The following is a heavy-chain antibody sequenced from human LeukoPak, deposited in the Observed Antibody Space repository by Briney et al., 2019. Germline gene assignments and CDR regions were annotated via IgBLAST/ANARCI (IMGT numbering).Heavy chain of an antibody. J-gene: IGHJ4*02. D-gene: IGHD6-25*01. CDR2: IRGDGSMT. V-gene: IGHV3-74*01. CDR1: EFTFSAYW. CDR3: AGENLAAAADY. Sequence: SGGSLRLSCAASEFTFSAYWMHWVRQAPGKGLVWVSRIRGDGSMTNYADSVKGRFTISRDNAKNTLYLQMNSLRLEDTAVYYCAGENLAAAADYWGQGTVVTVSS.